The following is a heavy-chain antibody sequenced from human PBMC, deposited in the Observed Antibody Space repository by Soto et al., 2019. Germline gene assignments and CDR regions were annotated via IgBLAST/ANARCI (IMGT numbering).Heavy chain of an antibody. CDR1: GYTFTSYG. V-gene: IGHV1-18*01. D-gene: IGHD6-19*01. J-gene: IGHJ6*02. CDR3: ARDDIAVAGPNYYYYGMDV. CDR2: ISAYNGNT. Sequence: ASVKVSCKASGYTFTSYGSSWVRQAPGQGLEGMGWISAYNGNTNYAQKLQGRVTMTTDTSTSTAYMELRSLRSDDTAVYYCARDDIAVAGPNYYYYGMDVWGQGTTVTVSS.